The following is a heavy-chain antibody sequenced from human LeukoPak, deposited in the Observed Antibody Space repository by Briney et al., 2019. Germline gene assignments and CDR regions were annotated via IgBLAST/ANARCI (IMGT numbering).Heavy chain of an antibody. J-gene: IGHJ4*02. CDR1: GGTFSSYA. Sequence: ASVKVSCKASGGTFSSYAISWVRQAPGQGLEWMGRIIPILGIANYAQKFQGRVTITADKSTSTAYMELSSLRSEDTAVYYCARGADYYDSSGYYPESYWGQGTLVTASS. D-gene: IGHD3-22*01. CDR3: ARGADYYDSSGYYPESY. CDR2: IIPILGIA. V-gene: IGHV1-69*04.